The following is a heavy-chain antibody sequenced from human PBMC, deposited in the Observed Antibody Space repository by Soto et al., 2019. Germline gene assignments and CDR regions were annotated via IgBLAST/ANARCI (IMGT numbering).Heavy chain of an antibody. J-gene: IGHJ4*03. Sequence: PGGSLRLSCEASGFTISGCSMNWVRQAPGKGLEWLAYITIRTGNIVYADSVRGRFTISADNAENSVFLQMNSLRDEDTAVYFCVRERDLDRDMVHAGLWGQGSLFAASS. CDR1: GFTISGCS. CDR2: ITIRTGNI. V-gene: IGHV3-48*02. CDR3: VRERDLDRDMVHAGL. D-gene: IGHD5-18*01.